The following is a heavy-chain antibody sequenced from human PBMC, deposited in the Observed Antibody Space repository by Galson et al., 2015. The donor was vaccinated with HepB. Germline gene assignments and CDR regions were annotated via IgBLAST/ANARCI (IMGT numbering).Heavy chain of an antibody. CDR1: GFTSSDYW. Sequence: SLRLSCAASGFTSSDYWMSWVRQAPGKGLEWVANIKQDGSERYYVDSVKGRFTISRDNAKNSLYLQMISLRAEDTAVYYCARDDGTPGQSDYYYYGMDVCRQLITLSVYS. CDR3: ARDDGTPGQSDYYYYGMDV. V-gene: IGHV3-7*03. CDR2: IKQDGSER. D-gene: IGHD5-24*01. J-gene: IGHJ6*02.